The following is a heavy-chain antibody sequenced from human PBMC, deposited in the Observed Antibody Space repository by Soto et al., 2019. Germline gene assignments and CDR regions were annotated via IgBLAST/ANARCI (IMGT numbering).Heavy chain of an antibody. CDR2: ISYDGSNK. CDR1: GFTFSSYA. CDR3: ARDGERPYSSGWYSAY. D-gene: IGHD6-19*01. J-gene: IGHJ4*02. V-gene: IGHV3-30-3*01. Sequence: GGSLRLSCAASGFTFSSYAMHWVRQAPGKGLEWVAVISYDGSNKYYADSVKGRFTISRDNSKNTLYLQMNSLRAEDTAVYYCARDGERPYSSGWYSAYWGQGTLVTVSS.